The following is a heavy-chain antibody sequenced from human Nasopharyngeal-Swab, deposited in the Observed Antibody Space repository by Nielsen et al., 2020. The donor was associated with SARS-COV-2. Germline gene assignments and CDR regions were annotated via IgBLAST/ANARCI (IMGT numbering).Heavy chain of an antibody. CDR2: ISSSGRTI. Sequence: GESLKISCAASGFTFSSYEMNWVRQAPGKGLEWVSYISSSGRTIYYADSVKGRFTISRDNAKNSLYLQMNSLRAEDTAVYYCARDIKRYFDWLLPSYYYYGMDVWGQGTTVTVSS. D-gene: IGHD3-9*01. CDR3: ARDIKRYFDWLLPSYYYYGMDV. J-gene: IGHJ6*02. CDR1: GFTFSSYE. V-gene: IGHV3-48*03.